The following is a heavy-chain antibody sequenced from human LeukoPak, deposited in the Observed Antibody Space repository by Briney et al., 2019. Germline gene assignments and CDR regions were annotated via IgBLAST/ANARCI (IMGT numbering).Heavy chain of an antibody. CDR1: DYTFTSYG. CDR3: ARDSDWGSRGAFDI. V-gene: IGHV1-18*01. D-gene: IGHD3-9*01. Sequence: ASVKVSCKAFDYTFTSYGINWVRQAPGQGLEWMGWISAYNGHSNYAQKFQGRVTITTDESTSTAYMELSSLRSEDTAIYYCARDSDWGSRGAFDIWGQGTMVTVSS. J-gene: IGHJ3*02. CDR2: ISAYNGHS.